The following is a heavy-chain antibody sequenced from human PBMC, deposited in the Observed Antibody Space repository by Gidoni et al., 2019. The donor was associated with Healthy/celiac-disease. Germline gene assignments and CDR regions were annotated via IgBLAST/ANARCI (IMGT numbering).Heavy chain of an antibody. CDR3: AKQGYCSSTTCLNGMDV. V-gene: IGHV3-9*01. J-gene: IGHJ6*02. D-gene: IGHD2-2*01. CDR1: GFTFDDFA. Sequence: EVQLVESGGGLVQPGRSLRLSCVASGFTFDDFAMHWVRQAPGKGLEWGSGSNWNSGNIGYADSVKGRFTISRDNAKNSLSLQMNSLRAEDTALYYCAKQGYCSSTTCLNGMDVWGQGTTVTVSS. CDR2: SNWNSGNI.